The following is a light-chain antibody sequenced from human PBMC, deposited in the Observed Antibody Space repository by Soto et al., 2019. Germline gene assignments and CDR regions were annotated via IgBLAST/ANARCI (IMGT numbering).Light chain of an antibody. Sequence: PGERVTLSCTASPGASRSLLTWYQHKPGQAPRLLLYNSSTRSTDIPARFSGSGAGTFFTVTSSSLHPEYFAVYYFQHGYNTETFGQGTKVEIK. V-gene: IGKV3D-7*01. J-gene: IGKJ1*01. CDR3: QHGYNTET. CDR2: NSS. CDR1: PGASRSL.